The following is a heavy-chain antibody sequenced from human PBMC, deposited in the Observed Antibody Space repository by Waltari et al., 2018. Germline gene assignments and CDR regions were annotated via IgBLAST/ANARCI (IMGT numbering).Heavy chain of an antibody. CDR3: ARDLEKGGFDY. Sequence: QVQLVQSGAEVKKPGSSVKVSCKASGVIFRSYAISWVRQAPGQGLEWTGRISPIFGTANYAQKFQGRVTITADESTSTAYMGLSSLRSEDTAVYYCARDLEKGGFDYWGQGTLVTVSS. CDR1: GVIFRSYA. J-gene: IGHJ4*02. D-gene: IGHD3-3*01. V-gene: IGHV1-69*15. CDR2: ISPIFGTA.